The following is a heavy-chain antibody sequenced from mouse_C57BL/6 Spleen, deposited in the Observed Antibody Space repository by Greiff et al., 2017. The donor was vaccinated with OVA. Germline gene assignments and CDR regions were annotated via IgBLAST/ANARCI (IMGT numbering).Heavy chain of an antibody. Sequence: QVQLQQPGAELVMPGASVKLSCKASGYTFTSYWMHWVKQRPGQGLEWIGEIDPSDSYTNYNQKFKGKSTLTVDKSSSTAYMQLSSLTSEDSAVYYCARSKGGYFDVWGTGTTVTVSS. J-gene: IGHJ1*03. CDR2: IDPSDSYT. D-gene: IGHD1-3*01. CDR1: GYTFTSYW. CDR3: ARSKGGYFDV. V-gene: IGHV1-69*01.